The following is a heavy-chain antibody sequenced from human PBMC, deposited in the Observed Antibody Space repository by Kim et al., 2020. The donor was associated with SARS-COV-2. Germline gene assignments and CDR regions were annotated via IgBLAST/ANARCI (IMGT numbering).Heavy chain of an antibody. D-gene: IGHD5-18*01. V-gene: IGHV3-23*01. CDR2: ISGGAVNK. J-gene: IGHJ6*02. Sequence: GGSLRLSCVASGFTFDTYAMSWVRQAPGKGLEWVSGISGGAVNKFYADSVRGRFTISRDNYKNTLYLQMKSLRDDDTALYYCAKMMIMDGYKYFYDFAMDVWRQGPAVTVSS. CDR3: AKMMIMDGYKYFYDFAMDV. CDR1: GFTFDTYA.